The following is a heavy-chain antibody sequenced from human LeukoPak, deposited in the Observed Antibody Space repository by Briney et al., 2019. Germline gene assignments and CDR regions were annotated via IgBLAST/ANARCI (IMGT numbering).Heavy chain of an antibody. CDR2: MYTSGSI. CDR3: ARGRSDFWSGYYYYYYMDV. D-gene: IGHD3-3*01. Sequence: PSETLSLTCTVSGGSISSGTYYWNWIRQPAGKGLEWIGRMYTSGSIDYNTSLKSRVTISVDTSKNQFSLKLVSVTAADTAVYYCARGRSDFWSGYYYYYYMDVWGKGTTVTVSS. V-gene: IGHV4-61*02. CDR1: GGSISSGTYY. J-gene: IGHJ6*03.